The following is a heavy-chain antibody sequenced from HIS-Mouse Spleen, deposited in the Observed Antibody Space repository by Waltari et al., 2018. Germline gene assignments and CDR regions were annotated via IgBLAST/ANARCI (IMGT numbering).Heavy chain of an antibody. J-gene: IGHJ2*01. Sequence: QLQLQESGPGLVKPSETRSLTCPFSGGSISSSIYHWGWIRQPPGKGLEWIGSIYYSGSTYYNPSLKSRVTISVDTSKNQFSLKLSSVTAADTAVYYCAREIPYSSSWYDWYFDLWGRGTLVTVSS. CDR3: AREIPYSSSWYDWYFDL. CDR2: IYYSGST. V-gene: IGHV4-39*07. D-gene: IGHD6-13*01. CDR1: GGSISSSIYH.